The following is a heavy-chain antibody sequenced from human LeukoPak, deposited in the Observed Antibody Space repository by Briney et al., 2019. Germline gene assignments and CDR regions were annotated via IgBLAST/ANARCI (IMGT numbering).Heavy chain of an antibody. CDR3: ARHGGSYTFDY. V-gene: IGHV4-59*08. J-gene: IGHJ4*02. D-gene: IGHD1-26*01. CDR1: GGSISSYY. Sequence: PSETLSLTCTVSGGSISSYYWSWLRQPPGKGLEWIGFISYSGGTNYNPSLKSRVTISVDTSKNQFSLKLNSVTAADTAVYYCARHGGSYTFDYWGQGTLVTVSS. CDR2: ISYSGGT.